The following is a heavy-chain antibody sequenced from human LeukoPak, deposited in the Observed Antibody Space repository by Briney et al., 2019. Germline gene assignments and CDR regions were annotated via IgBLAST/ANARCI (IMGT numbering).Heavy chain of an antibody. CDR3: AKDLNYDSSGPMEFDY. J-gene: IGHJ4*02. D-gene: IGHD3-22*01. V-gene: IGHV3-23*01. Sequence: GGSLRLSCAASGFTFSSYAMSWVRQAPGKGLEWVSAISDSGGSTYYADSVKGRFTISRDNSKNTLYLQMNSLRAEDTAVYYCAKDLNYDSSGPMEFDYWGQGTLVTVSS. CDR1: GFTFSSYA. CDR2: ISDSGGST.